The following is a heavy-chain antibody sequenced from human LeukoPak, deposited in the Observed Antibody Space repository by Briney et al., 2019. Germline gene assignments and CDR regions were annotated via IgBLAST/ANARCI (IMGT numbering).Heavy chain of an antibody. CDR2: ISWNSGSI. CDR3: AKRRDGGWSN. J-gene: IGHJ4*02. V-gene: IGHV3-9*01. CDR1: GFTFDDYA. Sequence: GGSLRLSCAASGFTFDDYAMHWVRQAPGKGLEWVSGISWNSGSIGYADSVKGRFTISRDNAKNSLYLQMNSLRAEDTALYYCAKRRDGGWSNWGQGTLVTVSS. D-gene: IGHD6-19*01.